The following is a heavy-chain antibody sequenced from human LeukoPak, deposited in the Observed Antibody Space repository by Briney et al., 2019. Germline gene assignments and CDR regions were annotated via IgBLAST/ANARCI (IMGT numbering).Heavy chain of an antibody. V-gene: IGHV3-30*02. CDR1: GFTFSSYG. CDR3: ATETRGSYSEY. D-gene: IGHD1-26*01. CDR2: IRHDASNS. J-gene: IGHJ4*02. Sequence: GGSLRLSCAASGFTFSSYGMNWVRQAPGKGLEWVAFIRHDASNSYYADSVKGRFTISRDNSKNTLYLQLNGLRAEDTAVYYCATETRGSYSEYWGQGTLVTVSS.